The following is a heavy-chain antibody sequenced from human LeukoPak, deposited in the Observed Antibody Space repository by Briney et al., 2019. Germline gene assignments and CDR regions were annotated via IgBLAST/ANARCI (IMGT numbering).Heavy chain of an antibody. D-gene: IGHD3-9*01. CDR3: ARGAGWRYDIFPDYYGMDV. CDR2: IYYSGST. J-gene: IGHJ6*02. CDR1: GGSISSYY. V-gene: IGHV4-59*01. Sequence: SETLSLTCTVSGGSISSYYWSWIRQPPGKGLEWIGYIYYSGSTNYNPSLKSRVTISVDTSKNQFSLKLSSVTAADTAVYYCARGAGWRYDIFPDYYGMDVWGQGTTVTVSS.